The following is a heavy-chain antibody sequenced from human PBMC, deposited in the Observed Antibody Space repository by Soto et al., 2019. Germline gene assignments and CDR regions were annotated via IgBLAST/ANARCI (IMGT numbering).Heavy chain of an antibody. D-gene: IGHD2-15*01. CDR1: GYTFTSYD. J-gene: IGHJ6*03. Sequence: ASVKGSFQASGYTFTSYDINWVRQATGQGLERMGWMNPNSGNTGYAQKFQGRVTMTRNTSISTAYMELSSLSSEDTAVYYCARGRGPLSFSGGSCYSRGGFYYYYMDVWGKGTTVTVSS. CDR2: MNPNSGNT. V-gene: IGHV1-8*01. CDR3: ARGRGPLSFSGGSCYSRGGFYYYYMDV.